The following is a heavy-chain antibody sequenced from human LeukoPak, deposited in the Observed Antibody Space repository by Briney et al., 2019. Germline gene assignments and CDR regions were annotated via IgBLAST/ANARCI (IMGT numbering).Heavy chain of an antibody. J-gene: IGHJ6*04. CDR3: AKDSAGAAGSNYYYGMDV. Sequence: GGSLRLSCAASGFTFDDYAMHWVRQAPGKGLEGVSLISWYGGSTYYADSVKGRFTISRDNSKTSLYLPMNSLRAEDTALYYCAKDSAGAAGSNYYYGMDVWGKGTTVTVSS. CDR1: GFTFDDYA. D-gene: IGHD6-13*01. V-gene: IGHV3-43D*04. CDR2: ISWYGGST.